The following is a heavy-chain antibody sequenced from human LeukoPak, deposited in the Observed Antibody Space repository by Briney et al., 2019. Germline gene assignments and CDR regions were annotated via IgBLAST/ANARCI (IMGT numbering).Heavy chain of an antibody. Sequence: GASVKVSCKASGYTFTGYYMHWVRQAPGQGLEWMGWINPNSGGTNYAQKFQGRVTMTRDTSISTAYMELSRLRSDDTAVYYCARGREYYNWNYEDYWGQGTLVTVSS. CDR1: GYTFTGYY. D-gene: IGHD1-7*01. V-gene: IGHV1-2*02. CDR2: INPNSGGT. CDR3: ARGREYYNWNYEDY. J-gene: IGHJ4*02.